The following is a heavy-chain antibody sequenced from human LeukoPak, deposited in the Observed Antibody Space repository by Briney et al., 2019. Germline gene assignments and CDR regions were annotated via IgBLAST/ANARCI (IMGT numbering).Heavy chain of an antibody. CDR2: IYYSGST. CDR3: ARVGGGDRYYYYYMDV. J-gene: IGHJ6*03. CDR1: GGSIRSYY. Sequence: PSETLSLTCTVSGGSIRSYYWSWIRQPPGKGLEWIGYIYYSGSTNYNPSLKSRVTISVDTSKNQFSLKLSSVTAADTAVYYCARVGGGDRYYYYYMDVWGKGTTVTVSS. V-gene: IGHV4-59*01. D-gene: IGHD2-21*02.